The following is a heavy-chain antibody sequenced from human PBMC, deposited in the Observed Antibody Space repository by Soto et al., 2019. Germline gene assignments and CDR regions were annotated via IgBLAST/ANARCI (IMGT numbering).Heavy chain of an antibody. V-gene: IGHV4-61*03. CDR1: GGTFSSGTFF. Sequence: PXATLSLTCTASGGTFSSGTFFWSWQRQAPGQGLEGIVHIYCTGNSNYNPYLKSGGSMSVDTSTHHFSLNLRSVTAADTAVYYCATLGVRARGGPFDVWGQGTLVTVSS. J-gene: IGHJ4*02. CDR3: ATLGVRARGGPFDV. CDR2: IYCTGNS. D-gene: IGHD3-16*01.